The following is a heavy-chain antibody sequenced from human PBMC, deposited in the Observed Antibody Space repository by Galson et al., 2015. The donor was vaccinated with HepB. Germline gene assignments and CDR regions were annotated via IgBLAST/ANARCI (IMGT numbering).Heavy chain of an antibody. D-gene: IGHD3-10*01. CDR1: GYKFTSYY. Sequence: SVKVSCKASGYKFTSYYMHWVRQAPGQGLEWMGIINPSGGSTDYAQKFQGRLTMTRDTSTSTVFMELSSLRSEDTAVYPCARGVLLWDGPDYWGQGTLVTVSS. J-gene: IGHJ4*02. V-gene: IGHV1-46*01. CDR3: ARGVLLWDGPDY. CDR2: INPSGGST.